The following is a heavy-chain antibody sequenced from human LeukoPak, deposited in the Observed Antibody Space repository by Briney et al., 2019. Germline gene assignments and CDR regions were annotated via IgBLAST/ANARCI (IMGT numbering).Heavy chain of an antibody. J-gene: IGHJ5*02. Sequence: QPGGSLRLSCAASGFTFSSYWMHWVRQAPGKGLVWVSRINSDGSSTSYADSVKGRFTISRDNAKNTLYMQMNSLRAADTAVYYCARDPGSGSPDWFDPWGQGTLVTVSS. CDR1: GFTFSSYW. D-gene: IGHD3-10*01. CDR2: INSDGSST. V-gene: IGHV3-74*01. CDR3: ARDPGSGSPDWFDP.